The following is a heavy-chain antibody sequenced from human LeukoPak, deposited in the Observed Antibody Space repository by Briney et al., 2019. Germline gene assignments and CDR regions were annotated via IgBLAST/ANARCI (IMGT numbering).Heavy chain of an antibody. J-gene: IGHJ4*02. CDR3: ARASEGIGYFDT. V-gene: IGHV4-59*01. Sequence: SETLSLTCTVSGGSISSYYWSWIRQPPGKGLEWIGYNYYSGSTNYNPSLKSRVTISVDTSKNQFSLKVISVTAADTAVYYCARASEGIGYFDTWGRGSLVTVSS. CDR2: NYYSGST. D-gene: IGHD6-13*01. CDR1: GGSISSYY.